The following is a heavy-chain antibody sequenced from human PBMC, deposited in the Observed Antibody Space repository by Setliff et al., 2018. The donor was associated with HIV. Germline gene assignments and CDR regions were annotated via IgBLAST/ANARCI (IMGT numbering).Heavy chain of an antibody. V-gene: IGHV4-61*02. CDR3: ARVPYPADYYMDV. CDR1: GASISNGSYY. D-gene: IGHD6-19*01. Sequence: PSETLSLTCTVSGASISNGSYYWSWIRQPAGKGLEWIGRMYTSGSTNYNPSLKSRVTISGDTSKNQFSLKLTSVTAADTAVYYCARVPYPADYYMDVWGKGTTVTVSS. CDR2: MYTSGST. J-gene: IGHJ6*03.